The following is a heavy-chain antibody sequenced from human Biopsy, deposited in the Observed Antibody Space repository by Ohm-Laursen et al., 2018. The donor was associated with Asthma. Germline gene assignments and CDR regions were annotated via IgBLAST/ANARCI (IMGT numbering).Heavy chain of an antibody. D-gene: IGHD1-26*01. V-gene: IGHV3-30*18. CDR3: AKDVFPGWELRRGPDY. CDR1: GFSFSNYG. J-gene: IGHJ4*02. Sequence: SLRLSCAASGFSFSNYGMHWVRQAPGKGLDWVAVISFDGTNRNYTDSVKGRFTIPRDNSRNTLHLQMNSLRAEDTAVYYCAKDVFPGWELRRGPDYWGQGTLVTVSS. CDR2: ISFDGTNR.